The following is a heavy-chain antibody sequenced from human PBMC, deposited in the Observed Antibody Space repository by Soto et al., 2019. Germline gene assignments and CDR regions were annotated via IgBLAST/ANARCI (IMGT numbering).Heavy chain of an antibody. CDR1: GFTFSNRW. Sequence: EVQLVESGGGLVQPGGSLRLSCAGSGFTFSNRWMSWVRQTPGKGLEWVANINQDGSEKYYGDSVKGRFTISRDNAKNSLFLQMNSLRAEDTALYYCTRDLSWGQGTLVILSS. CDR3: TRDLS. V-gene: IGHV3-7*04. CDR2: INQDGSEK. J-gene: IGHJ4*02.